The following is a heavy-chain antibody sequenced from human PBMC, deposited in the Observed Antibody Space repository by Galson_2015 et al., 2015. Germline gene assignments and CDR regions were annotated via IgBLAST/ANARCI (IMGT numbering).Heavy chain of an antibody. V-gene: IGHV1-69*06. Sequence: CKASGGTFSSYAISWVRQAPGQGLEWMGGIIPIFGTANYAQKFQGRVTITADKSTSTAYMELSSLRSEDTAVYYCARGSRNVDIVATMYYFDYWGQGTLVTVSS. CDR3: ARGSRNVDIVATMYYFDY. D-gene: IGHD5-12*01. CDR2: IIPIFGTA. J-gene: IGHJ4*02. CDR1: GGTFSSYA.